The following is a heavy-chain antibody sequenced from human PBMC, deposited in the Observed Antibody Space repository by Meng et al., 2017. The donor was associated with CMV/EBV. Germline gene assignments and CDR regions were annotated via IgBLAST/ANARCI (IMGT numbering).Heavy chain of an antibody. Sequence: ASAKVSCKASGYTFTSYDTNWVRQATGQGLEWMGWMNPNSGNTGYAQKFQGRVTMTRNTSISTAYMELSSLRSEDTAVYYCARGPRLRRLFPPPRPYYYYYGMDVWGQGTTVTVSS. CDR3: ARGPRLRRLFPPPRPYYYYYGMDV. V-gene: IGHV1-8*01. J-gene: IGHJ6*02. CDR2: MNPNSGNT. CDR1: GYTFTSYD. D-gene: IGHD3-22*01.